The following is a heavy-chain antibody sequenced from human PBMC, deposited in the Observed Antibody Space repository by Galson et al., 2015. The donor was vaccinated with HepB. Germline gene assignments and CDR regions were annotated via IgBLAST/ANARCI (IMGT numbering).Heavy chain of an antibody. CDR1: GFTVSSNY. CDR2: IYSGGST. J-gene: IGHJ4*02. D-gene: IGHD3-10*01. Sequence: SLRLSCAASGFTVSSNYMSWVRQAPGKGLEWVSVIYSGGSTYYADSVKGRFTISRHNSKNTLYLQMNSLRAEDTAVYYCARVKVTMVRGALWSPFDYWGQGTLVTVSS. CDR3: ARVKVTMVRGALWSPFDY. V-gene: IGHV3-53*04.